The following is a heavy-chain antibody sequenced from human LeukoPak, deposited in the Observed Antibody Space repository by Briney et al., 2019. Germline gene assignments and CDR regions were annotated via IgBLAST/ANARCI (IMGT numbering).Heavy chain of an antibody. V-gene: IGHV3-74*01. CDR2: INSVGSST. CDR3: ARGGSYSSSSFDY. Sequence: PGGSLRLSCAASGFTLSGYWMHWVRHAPGKGLVWVSRINSVGSSTDYADSVKGRFTISRDNAKNTLYLQMNSLRAEDTAVYYCARGGSYSSSSFDYWGQGTLVTVSS. CDR1: GFTLSGYW. D-gene: IGHD6-6*01. J-gene: IGHJ4*02.